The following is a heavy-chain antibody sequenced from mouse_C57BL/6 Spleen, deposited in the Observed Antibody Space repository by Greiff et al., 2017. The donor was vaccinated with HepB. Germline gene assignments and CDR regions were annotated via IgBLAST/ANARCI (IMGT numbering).Heavy chain of an antibody. CDR2: IYPGSGST. Sequence: VQLQQPGAELVKPGASVKMSCKASGYTFTSYWITWVKQRPGQGLEWIGDIYPGSGSTNYNEKFKSKATLTVDTSSSTAYMQLSSLTSEDSAVYYCARGDTTVVAPGDFDYWSQGTTLTVSS. CDR1: GYTFTSYW. D-gene: IGHD1-1*01. J-gene: IGHJ2*01. V-gene: IGHV1-55*01. CDR3: ARGDTTVVAPGDFDY.